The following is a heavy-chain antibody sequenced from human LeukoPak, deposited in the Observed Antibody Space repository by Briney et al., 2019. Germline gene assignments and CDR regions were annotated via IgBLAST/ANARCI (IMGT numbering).Heavy chain of an antibody. D-gene: IGHD3-10*01. Sequence: GGSLRLSCTASGFTFGAYAISWVRQAPGKGLKGVGFIRSKAYGGTTEYAASVKGRFTISRDDSKSIAYLQMNSLKTEDTAVYYCTRDVSGEPFIYWYFDLWGRGTLVTVSS. J-gene: IGHJ2*01. V-gene: IGHV3-49*04. CDR2: IRSKAYGGTT. CDR1: GFTFGAYA. CDR3: TRDVSGEPFIYWYFDL.